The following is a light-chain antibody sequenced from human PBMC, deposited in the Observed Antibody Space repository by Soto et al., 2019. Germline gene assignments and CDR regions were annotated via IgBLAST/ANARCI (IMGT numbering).Light chain of an antibody. Sequence: QSALTQPASVSGSPGQSITISCTGTSSDVGGYIYVSWYQQHPGKAPKLMIYEVSNRPSGVSNRFSGSKSGNTASLTISGLQAADEADYYCSSYTSTLRVVFGGGTQLTVL. V-gene: IGLV2-14*01. CDR1: SSDVGGYIY. CDR2: EVS. J-gene: IGLJ7*01. CDR3: SSYTSTLRVV.